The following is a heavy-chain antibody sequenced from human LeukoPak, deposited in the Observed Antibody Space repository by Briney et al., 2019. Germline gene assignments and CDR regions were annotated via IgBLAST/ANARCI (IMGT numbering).Heavy chain of an antibody. D-gene: IGHD3-22*01. CDR1: GGSISSYY. V-gene: IGHV4-59*01. J-gene: IGHJ4*02. CDR3: ARVTGYMIEDYSDY. Sequence: SETLSLTCTVSGGSISSYYWSWIRQPPGKGLEWIGYIYYSGSINYNPSLKSRVTISVDTSKNQFSLRLSSVSAADTAVYYCARVTGYMIEDYSDYWGRGTLVTVSS. CDR2: IYYSGSI.